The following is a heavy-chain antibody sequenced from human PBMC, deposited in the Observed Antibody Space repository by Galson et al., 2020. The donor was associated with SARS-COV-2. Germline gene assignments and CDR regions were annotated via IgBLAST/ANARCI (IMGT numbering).Heavy chain of an antibody. CDR1: GYTFTSYG. CDR3: ASSGGSSKNYYYYGMDV. CDR2: ISAYNGNT. D-gene: IGHD3-10*01. Sequence: ASVKVSCKASGYTFTSYGISWVRQAPGQGLEWMGWISAYNGNTNYAQKLQGRVTMTTDTSTSTAYMELRSLRSDDTAVYYCASSGGSSKNYYYYGMDVWGQGTTVTVSS. J-gene: IGHJ6*02. V-gene: IGHV1-18*04.